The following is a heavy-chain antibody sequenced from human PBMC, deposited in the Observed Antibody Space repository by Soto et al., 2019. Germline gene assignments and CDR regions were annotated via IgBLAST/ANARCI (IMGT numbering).Heavy chain of an antibody. Sequence: KPSETLSLASTVSGGSISSYYWSWIRQPPGKGLEWIGYIYYSGSTNYNPSLKSRVTISVDTSKNQFSLKLSSVTAADTAVYYCARLPRRWAQDWYFDLWGRGTLVTVSS. CDR1: GGSISSYY. CDR3: ARLPRRWAQDWYFDL. J-gene: IGHJ2*01. D-gene: IGHD1-26*01. CDR2: IYYSGST. V-gene: IGHV4-59*08.